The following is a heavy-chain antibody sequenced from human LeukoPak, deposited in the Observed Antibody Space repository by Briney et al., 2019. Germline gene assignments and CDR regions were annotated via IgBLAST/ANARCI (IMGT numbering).Heavy chain of an antibody. CDR1: GYTFTDYF. CDR2: IDPNSGGT. V-gene: IGHV1-2*06. CDR3: ARDHCGGDSCLGY. J-gene: IGHJ4*02. D-gene: IGHD2-21*01. Sequence: GVSVKVSCKTSGYTFTDYFMHWVRQAPGQGLEWLGRIDPNSGGTNYPQKFQGTVTMTRGTSISTVYMELSRLRSDDTAMYYCARDHCGGDSCLGYWGQGTLVTVSS.